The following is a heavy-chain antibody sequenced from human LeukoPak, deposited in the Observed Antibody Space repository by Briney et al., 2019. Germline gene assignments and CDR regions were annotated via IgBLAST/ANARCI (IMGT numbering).Heavy chain of an antibody. J-gene: IGHJ4*02. CDR1: GYTFTSYG. CDR2: ISAYNGNT. Sequence: ASVKVSCKASGYTFTSYGISWVRQAPGQGLEWMGWISAYNGNTNYAQKLQGRVTMTTDTSTSTAYMELRSLRSDDTAVYYCARSQGFQRWLQFFGEAYFDYWGQGTLVTVSS. D-gene: IGHD5-24*01. V-gene: IGHV1-18*01. CDR3: ARSQGFQRWLQFFGEAYFDY.